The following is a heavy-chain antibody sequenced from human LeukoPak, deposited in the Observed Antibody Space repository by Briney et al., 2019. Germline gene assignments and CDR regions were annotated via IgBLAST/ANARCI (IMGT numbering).Heavy chain of an antibody. CDR1: WIRVGKGL. V-gene: IGHV3-7*01. J-gene: IGHJ1*01. D-gene: IGHD2-2*01. CDR2: VKQDGTEK. Sequence: GSLRLSCGASWIRVGKGLISLVRQAPGEGLEGVACVKQDGTEKNYVVSVWGRFTVSVDNGKNSLYLQMNSLRAEDTAKYYCATLDSTKSVLWGRGTAVIVSS. CDR3: ATLDSTKSVL.